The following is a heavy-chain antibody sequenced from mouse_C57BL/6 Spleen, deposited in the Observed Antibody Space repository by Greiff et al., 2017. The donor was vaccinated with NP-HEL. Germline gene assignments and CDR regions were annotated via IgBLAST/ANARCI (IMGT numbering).Heavy chain of an antibody. D-gene: IGHD4-1*01. CDR1: GFTFSSYG. CDR3: ARDWDGFDY. CDR2: ISSGGSYT. Sequence: DVKLVESGGDLVKPGGSLKLSCAASGFTFSSYGMSWVRQTPDKRLEWVATISSGGSYTYYPDSVKGRFTISRDNAKNTLYLQMSSLKSEDTAMYYCARDWDGFDYWGQGTTLTVSS. V-gene: IGHV5-6*02. J-gene: IGHJ2*01.